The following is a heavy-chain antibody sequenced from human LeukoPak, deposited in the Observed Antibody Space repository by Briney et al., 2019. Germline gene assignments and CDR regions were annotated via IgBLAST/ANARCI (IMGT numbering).Heavy chain of an antibody. J-gene: IGHJ5*02. Sequence: ASVKVSCKASGYTFSDYYLHWVRQAPGHGLEWMGWINPHSGGTNYAQKFQGRVTMTRDTSISTAYMELSRLRSDDTAVYYCAMQYDVLTGAPWGQGTLVTVSS. CDR1: GYTFSDYY. D-gene: IGHD3-9*01. CDR3: AMQYDVLTGAP. V-gene: IGHV1-2*02. CDR2: INPHSGGT.